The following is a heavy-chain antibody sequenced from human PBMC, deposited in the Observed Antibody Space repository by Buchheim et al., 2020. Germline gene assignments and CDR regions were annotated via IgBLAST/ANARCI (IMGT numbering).Heavy chain of an antibody. J-gene: IGHJ4*02. D-gene: IGHD3-22*01. CDR3: ARDRAYYYDSSGLDY. V-gene: IGHV3-33*01. Sequence: QVQLVESGGGVVQPGRSLRLSCAASGFTFSSYGMHWVRQTPGKGLEWVAVIWYDGSNKYYADSVKGRFTISRDNSKNTLYLQMNSLRAEDTAVYYCARDRAYYYDSSGLDYWGQGTL. CDR2: IWYDGSNK. CDR1: GFTFSSYG.